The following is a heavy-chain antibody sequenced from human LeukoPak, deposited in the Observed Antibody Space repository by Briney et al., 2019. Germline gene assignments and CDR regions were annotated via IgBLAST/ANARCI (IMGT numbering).Heavy chain of an antibody. CDR1: GFTFDDYA. Sequence: GGSLRLSCAASGFTFDDYAMHWVRQAPGKGLEWVSLISWDGGSTYYADSVKGRFTISRDNSKNSLYLQMNSLGAEDTALYYCAKGDSGYDFASDYWGQGTLVTVSS. CDR3: AKGDSGYDFASDY. J-gene: IGHJ4*02. V-gene: IGHV3-43D*03. CDR2: ISWDGGST. D-gene: IGHD5-12*01.